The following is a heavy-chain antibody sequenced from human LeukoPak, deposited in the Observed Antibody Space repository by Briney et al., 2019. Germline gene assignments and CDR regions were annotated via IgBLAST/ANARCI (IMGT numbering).Heavy chain of an antibody. CDR2: ISGSGANT. J-gene: IGHJ4*02. CDR1: GFRFGDFA. CDR3: AKVGENVLRIYPHSYYFDS. V-gene: IGHV3-23*01. Sequence: GGSLRLSCEASGFRFGDFAMSWVRQTPGKGLEWVSGISGSGANTYYAASVKGRFTSSRDNSKNILYLQMFGLRAEDAAVYYCAKVGENVLRIYPHSYYFDSWGQGTLVAVSS. D-gene: IGHD2-15*01.